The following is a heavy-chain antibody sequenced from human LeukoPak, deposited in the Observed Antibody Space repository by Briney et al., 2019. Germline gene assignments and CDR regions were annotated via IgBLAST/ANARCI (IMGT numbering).Heavy chain of an antibody. V-gene: IGHV3-23*01. J-gene: IGHJ4*02. CDR2: ISGSGGST. D-gene: IGHD3-10*01. CDR1: GFTFSSYA. CDR3: AKDAGDYYGSGSRVY. Sequence: GGSLRLSCAASGFTFSSYAMSWVRQAPGKGLEWVSAISGSGGSTYYADSVKGRFTIFRDNSKNTLYLQMNSLRAEDTAVYYCAKDAGDYYGSGSRVYWGQGTLVTVSS.